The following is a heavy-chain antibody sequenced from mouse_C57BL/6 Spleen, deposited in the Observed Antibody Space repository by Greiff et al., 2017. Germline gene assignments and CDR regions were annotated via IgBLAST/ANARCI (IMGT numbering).Heavy chain of an antibody. Sequence: VQLQQSGAELVRPGASVKLSCTASGFNIKDYYMHWVKQRPEQGLEWIGRIDPEDGDTEYAPKFQGKATMTADPSSNTAYLQLSSLTSEDTAVYYCTTSYYYGSRVWYFDVWGTGTTVTVSS. CDR1: GFNIKDYY. V-gene: IGHV14-1*01. CDR3: TTSYYYGSRVWYFDV. J-gene: IGHJ1*03. D-gene: IGHD1-1*01. CDR2: IDPEDGDT.